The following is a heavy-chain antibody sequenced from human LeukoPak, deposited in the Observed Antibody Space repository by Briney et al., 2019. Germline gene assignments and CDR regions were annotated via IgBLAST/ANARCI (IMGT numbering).Heavy chain of an antibody. CDR1: GGSFSGYY. Sequence: SETLSLTCAVYGGSFSGYYWSWIRQPPGKGLEWIGEINHSGSTNYNPSLKSRVTISVDTSKNQFSLKLSSVTAADTAVYYCARILYGSGTFQHRGQGTLVTVSS. D-gene: IGHD3-10*01. CDR2: INHSGST. CDR3: ARILYGSGTFQH. V-gene: IGHV4-34*01. J-gene: IGHJ1*01.